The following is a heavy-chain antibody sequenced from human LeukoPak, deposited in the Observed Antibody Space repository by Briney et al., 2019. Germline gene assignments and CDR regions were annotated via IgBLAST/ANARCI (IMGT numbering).Heavy chain of an antibody. CDR2: ISYDGSHK. CDR1: GFTFSTYA. V-gene: IGHV3-30*04. Sequence: GGSLRLSCAASGFTFSTYAIHWVRQAPGRVLEWVAFISYDGSHKYYADSVKGRFTISRDISKNTLYLQMDSLRVEDTAVYYCVRGALTKIWGRKKGTDVWGRGTTVTVSS. CDR3: VRGALTKIWGRKKGTDV. D-gene: IGHD3-16*01. J-gene: IGHJ6*04.